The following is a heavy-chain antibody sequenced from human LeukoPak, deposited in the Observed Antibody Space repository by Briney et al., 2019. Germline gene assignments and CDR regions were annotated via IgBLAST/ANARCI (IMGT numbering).Heavy chain of an antibody. V-gene: IGHV1-69*13. CDR2: IIPIFGTA. D-gene: IGHD3-3*01. Sequence: SVKVSCKASGGTFTSYAISWVRQAPGQGLEWMGGIIPIFGTANYAQKFQGRVTITADESTSTAYMELSSLRTEDTASYYCAKDYYDFWSGQYTGNYYMDVWGKGTTVTVSS. CDR3: AKDYYDFWSGQYTGNYYMDV. CDR1: GGTFTSYA. J-gene: IGHJ6*03.